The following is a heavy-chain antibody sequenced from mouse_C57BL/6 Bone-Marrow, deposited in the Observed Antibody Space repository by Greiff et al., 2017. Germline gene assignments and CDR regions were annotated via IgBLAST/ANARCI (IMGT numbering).Heavy chain of an antibody. CDR3: ARYYSNYLYYFDY. Sequence: QVQLQQPGTELVKPGASVKLSCKASGYTFTSYWMHWVKQRPGQGLEWIGNINPSNGGTNSNEKFKSKATLTVDKSSSTAYMQLSSLTSEDSAVYYVARYYSNYLYYFDYWGQGTTLTVSS. CDR2: INPSNGGT. D-gene: IGHD2-5*01. CDR1: GYTFTSYW. J-gene: IGHJ2*01. V-gene: IGHV1-53*01.